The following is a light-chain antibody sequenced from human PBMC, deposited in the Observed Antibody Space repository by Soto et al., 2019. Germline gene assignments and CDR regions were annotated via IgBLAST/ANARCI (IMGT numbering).Light chain of an antibody. CDR1: QSLVPNNGNTY. CDR3: MQGTHGPHT. Sequence: DVVMTQSPLSLPVTLGQPASISCRSSQSLVPNNGNTYLAWFQQRPGQSPRRLIYQVSNRDSGVPDRFSGSGSGTDFTLKISRVEAEDFGVYHCMQGTHGPHTFGQGTKLEIK. V-gene: IGKV2-30*02. CDR2: QVS. J-gene: IGKJ2*01.